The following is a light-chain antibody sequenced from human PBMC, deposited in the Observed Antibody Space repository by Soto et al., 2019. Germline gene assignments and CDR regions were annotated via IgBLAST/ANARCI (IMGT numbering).Light chain of an antibody. Sequence: EIVLTQSPATLSLSPGERATLSCRTSQSVGTYLAWYQHNPGQAPRLLIYDASNRATSIPARFSGSGSGTDFSLTISSPEPEDFPVYYCQPRYNWPNTLDQLTNLVIK. CDR3: QPRYNWPNT. CDR2: DAS. V-gene: IGKV3-11*01. CDR1: QSVGTY. J-gene: IGKJ2*01.